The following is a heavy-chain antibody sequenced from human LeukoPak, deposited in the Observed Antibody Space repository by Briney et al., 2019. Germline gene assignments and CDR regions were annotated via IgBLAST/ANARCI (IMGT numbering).Heavy chain of an antibody. J-gene: IGHJ3*02. CDR3: ARSTRALVPTADDAFDI. V-gene: IGHV3-66*02. CDR1: GFTVSRNY. D-gene: IGHD2-2*01. CDR2: IHSVGTT. Sequence: GGSLRLSCAASGFTVSRNYMIWVRQAPGKGLEWVSIIHSVGTTYYADSVKGRCTISRDYSKNTLYLQMNSLRVEDTAVYYCARSTRALVPTADDAFDIWGQGTMVTVSS.